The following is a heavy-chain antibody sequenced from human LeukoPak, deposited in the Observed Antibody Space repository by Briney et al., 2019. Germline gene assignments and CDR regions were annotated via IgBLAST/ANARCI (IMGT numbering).Heavy chain of an antibody. Sequence: SETLSLTCTVSGGSISSSSYYWGWIRQPPGKGLEWIGSIYYSGSTYYNPSLKRRVTISVDTSKNQFSLKLSSVTAADTAVYYCARKLLEESSDDWFDPWGPGTLVTVSS. V-gene: IGHV4-39*01. CDR1: GGSISSSSYY. J-gene: IGHJ5*02. D-gene: IGHD3-16*02. CDR2: IYYSGST. CDR3: ARKLLEESSDDWFDP.